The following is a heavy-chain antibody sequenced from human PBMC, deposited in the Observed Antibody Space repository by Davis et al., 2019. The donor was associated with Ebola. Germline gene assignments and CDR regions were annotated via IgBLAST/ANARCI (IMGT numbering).Heavy chain of an antibody. J-gene: IGHJ4*02. Sequence: GGSLRLSCAASGFTFSSYAMSWVRQAPGKGLEWVSAISGSGGSTYYSDSVKGRFTISRDNSKNTLYLQMNTLRAEDTAVYYCAKDWELGSFDYWGLGTLVTVSS. CDR2: ISGSGGST. CDR3: AKDWELGSFDY. V-gene: IGHV3-23*01. D-gene: IGHD1-26*01. CDR1: GFTFSSYA.